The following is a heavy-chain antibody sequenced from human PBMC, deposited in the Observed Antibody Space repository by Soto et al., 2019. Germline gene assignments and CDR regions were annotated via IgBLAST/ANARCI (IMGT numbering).Heavy chain of an antibody. CDR1: GFTFSSYS. D-gene: IGHD1-26*01. Sequence: EVQLVESGGGLVQPGGSLRLSCAASGFTFSSYSMNWVRQAPGKGLEWVSYISSSSSTIYDADSVKGRFTIFRDNAKISLYRQMNSLRDEDTAVYNCARERVGATRGYYYYYGMDVWGQGTTVTVSS. CDR3: ARERVGATRGYYYYYGMDV. V-gene: IGHV3-48*02. CDR2: ISSSSSTI. J-gene: IGHJ6*02.